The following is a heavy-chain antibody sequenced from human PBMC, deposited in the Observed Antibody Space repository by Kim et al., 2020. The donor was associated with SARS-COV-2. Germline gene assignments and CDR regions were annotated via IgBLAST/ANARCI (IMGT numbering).Heavy chain of an antibody. V-gene: IGHV3-23*01. CDR3: ARYGSGDKYYDY. CDR2: ISGDGSGT. D-gene: IGHD3-10*01. Sequence: GGSLRLSCAASGFTFSSCSMAWVRQTPGKGLEWVSIISGDGSGTTYADSVKGRFTVSRDNSKNTQYLQMSGLRAEDTAVYYCARYGSGDKYYDYSGEGT. J-gene: IGHJ4*02. CDR1: GFTFSSCS.